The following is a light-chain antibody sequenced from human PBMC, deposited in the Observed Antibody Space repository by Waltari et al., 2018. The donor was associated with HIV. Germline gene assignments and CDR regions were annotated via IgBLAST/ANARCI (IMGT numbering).Light chain of an antibody. CDR3: QSYDTSLSASV. CDR2: DNT. J-gene: IGLJ1*01. Sequence: QSVLTQPPSVSGAPGQRVTISCTGSSSNLRAGYDVHWYPQLPGRPPKLLLYDNTNRPSGVPDRFSGSKSGTSAALAITGLQAVDETDYYCQSYDTSLSASVFGTGTKVTVL. V-gene: IGLV1-40*01. CDR1: SSNLRAGYD.